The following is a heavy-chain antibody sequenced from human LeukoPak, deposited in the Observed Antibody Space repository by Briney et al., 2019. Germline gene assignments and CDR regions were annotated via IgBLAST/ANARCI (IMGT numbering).Heavy chain of an antibody. Sequence: SETLSLTCTVSAGSISSYYWSWIRQPPGKGLEWIGYIYYSGSTNYNPSLKSRVTISVDTSKNQFSLKLSSVTAADMAVYYCARHEVYGDYLDYWGQGTLVTVSS. CDR2: IYYSGST. CDR3: ARHEVYGDYLDY. J-gene: IGHJ4*02. CDR1: AGSISSYY. V-gene: IGHV4-59*01. D-gene: IGHD4-17*01.